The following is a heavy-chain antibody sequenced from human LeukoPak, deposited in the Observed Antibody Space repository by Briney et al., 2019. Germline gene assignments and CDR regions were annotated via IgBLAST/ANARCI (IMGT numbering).Heavy chain of an antibody. J-gene: IGHJ3*02. CDR1: GGSISSYY. V-gene: IGHV4-4*07. D-gene: IGHD2-2*01. CDR3: ARDGVVVPAALDAFDI. Sequence: SETLSLTCTVSGGSISSYYWSWIRQPAGKGLEWIGRIYTSGSTNYNPSLKSRVAMSVDTSKNQFSLKLSSVAAADTAVYYCARDGVVVPAALDAFDIWGQGTMVTVSS. CDR2: IYTSGST.